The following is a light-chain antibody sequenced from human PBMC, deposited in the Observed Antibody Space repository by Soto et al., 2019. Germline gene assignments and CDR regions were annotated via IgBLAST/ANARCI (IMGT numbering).Light chain of an antibody. CDR2: KTS. CDR3: QQYKSFSLT. Sequence: DIQMTQSPSTLFASVGDRVTITCRASQNINNWLAWYQQKPGKAPKLLIYKTSDLESGVPSRFSGSGSGTEFSLTISSLQPDDFATYYCQQYKSFSLTFGGGTKVQIK. V-gene: IGKV1-5*03. J-gene: IGKJ4*01. CDR1: QNINNW.